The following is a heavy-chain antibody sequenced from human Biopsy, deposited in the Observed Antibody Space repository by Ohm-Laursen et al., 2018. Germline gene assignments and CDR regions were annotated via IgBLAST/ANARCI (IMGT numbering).Heavy chain of an antibody. J-gene: IGHJ6*02. Sequence: SLRLSCAASGFTLNSHEMNWVRQAPGKGLEWISYITGSSSTIYCADSVKGRFTISRDNAKNSLYLQRNSLRAEDTAVYYCTRLAYYYYYGMDVWGQGTTVTVSS. D-gene: IGHD2-21*01. CDR2: ITGSSSTI. CDR3: TRLAYYYYYGMDV. CDR1: GFTLNSHE. V-gene: IGHV3-48*03.